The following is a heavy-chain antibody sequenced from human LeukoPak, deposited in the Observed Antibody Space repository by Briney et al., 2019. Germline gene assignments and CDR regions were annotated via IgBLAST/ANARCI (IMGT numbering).Heavy chain of an antibody. D-gene: IGHD1-26*01. CDR2: IYYSGST. CDR3: ALTSEWVPAFAI. Sequence: SETLSLTRTVSGRSISTSYSSWIRPPPGKRLEWIGYIYYSGSTNYNPSLHSRVTISVDTSTNHFSLKLSSVTAADPAVYYCALTSEWVPAFAIWRQGTMVTLCS. J-gene: IGHJ3*02. V-gene: IGHV4-59*01. CDR1: GRSISTSY.